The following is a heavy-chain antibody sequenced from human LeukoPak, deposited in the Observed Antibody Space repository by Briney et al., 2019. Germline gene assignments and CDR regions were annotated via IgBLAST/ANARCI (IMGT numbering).Heavy chain of an antibody. Sequence: SETLSLTCTVSGGSISSSSYYWGWIRQPPGKGLEWIGSIYYSGSTYYNPSLKSRVTISVDTSKNQFSLKLSSVTAAGTAVYYCARVVGIAVVTEDPYFDYWGQGTLVTVS. J-gene: IGHJ4*02. V-gene: IGHV4-39*07. D-gene: IGHD3-22*01. CDR2: IYYSGST. CDR1: GGSISSSSYY. CDR3: ARVVGIAVVTEDPYFDY.